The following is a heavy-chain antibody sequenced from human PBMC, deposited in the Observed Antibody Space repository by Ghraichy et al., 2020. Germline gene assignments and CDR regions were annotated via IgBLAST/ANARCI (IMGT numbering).Heavy chain of an antibody. D-gene: IGHD5-18*01. CDR2: IYWNDDK. J-gene: IGHJ4*02. CDR1: GFSLSTSGVG. Sequence: SGPTLVKPTQTLTLTCTFSGFSLSTSGVGVGWIRQPPGKALEWLALIYWNDDKRYSPSLKSRLTITKDTSKNQVVLTMTNMDPVDTATYYCAHTIHGYSYVILYFDYWGQGTLVTVSS. CDR3: AHTIHGYSYVILYFDY. V-gene: IGHV2-5*01.